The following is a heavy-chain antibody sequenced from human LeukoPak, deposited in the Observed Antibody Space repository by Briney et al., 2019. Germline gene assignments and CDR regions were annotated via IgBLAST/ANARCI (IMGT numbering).Heavy chain of an antibody. V-gene: IGHV3-33*06. CDR2: IWYDGSNK. D-gene: IGHD2-21*02. CDR3: AKGDCGGDYYSLFYWYFDL. J-gene: IGHJ2*01. CDR1: GFTFSSYG. Sequence: PGGSLRLSCAASGFTFSSYGMHWVRQAPGKGLEWVAVIWYDGSNKYYADSVKGRFTISRDNSKNTLYLQMNSLRAEDTAVYYCAKGDCGGDYYSLFYWYFDLWGRGTLVTVSS.